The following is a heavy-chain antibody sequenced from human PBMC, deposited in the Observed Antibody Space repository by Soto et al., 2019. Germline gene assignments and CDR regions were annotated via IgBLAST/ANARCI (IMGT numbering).Heavy chain of an antibody. CDR1: GFTFSSYA. CDR3: EKDLEGSGYDSGNDY. V-gene: IGHV3-23*01. D-gene: IGHD5-12*01. J-gene: IGHJ4*02. Sequence: GGSLRLSCTASGFTFSSYAMSWVRQAPGKGLEWVSSISGSGGSTYYPDSVKGRFTISRDNSKNTLYLQMNSLRVEDTAVYYCEKDLEGSGYDSGNDYWGQGTLVTVSS. CDR2: ISGSGGST.